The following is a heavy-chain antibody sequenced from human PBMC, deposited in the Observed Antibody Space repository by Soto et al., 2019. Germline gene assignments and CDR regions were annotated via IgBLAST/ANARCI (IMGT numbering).Heavy chain of an antibody. CDR1: GYTFTSYY. V-gene: IGHV1-46*01. J-gene: IGHJ4*02. CDR3: ARDSPPVDY. CDR2: IRPSGGST. Sequence: ASVKVSCKASGYTFTSYYMHWVRQAPGQGLEWMGIIRPSGGSTTYAQKFQGRVTMTTDTSTSTAYMELRSLRSDDTAVYYCARDSPPVDYWGQGTLVTVSS.